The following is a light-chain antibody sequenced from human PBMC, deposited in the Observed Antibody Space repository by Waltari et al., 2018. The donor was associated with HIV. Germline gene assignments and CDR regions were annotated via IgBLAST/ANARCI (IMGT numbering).Light chain of an antibody. CDR3: QQANTYLSLA. V-gene: IGKV1-12*02. Sequence: DIQMTPSPSSVSASVGDSVTITGPASQESSNGLAWYQKKPGKAPELLIYAASRLQTGVPSRFSGSGSGTEFTLTISSLPPEDFATYFGQQANTYLSLAFGGGTKVEI. CDR2: AAS. J-gene: IGKJ4*01. CDR1: QESSNG.